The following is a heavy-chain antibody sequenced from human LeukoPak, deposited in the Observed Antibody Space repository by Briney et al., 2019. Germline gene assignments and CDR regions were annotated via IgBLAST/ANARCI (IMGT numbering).Heavy chain of an antibody. CDR2: ISGSGGST. V-gene: IGHV3-23*01. J-gene: IGHJ3*02. Sequence: GGSLRLSCAASGVTFSSYAMSWVRQAPGKGLEWGSAISGSGGSTYYADSVKGRFTISRDNSKNTLYPQMNSLRAEDTAVYYCAKVVAVAGTFAAFDIWGQGTMVTVSS. CDR3: AKVVAVAGTFAAFDI. CDR1: GVTFSSYA. D-gene: IGHD6-19*01.